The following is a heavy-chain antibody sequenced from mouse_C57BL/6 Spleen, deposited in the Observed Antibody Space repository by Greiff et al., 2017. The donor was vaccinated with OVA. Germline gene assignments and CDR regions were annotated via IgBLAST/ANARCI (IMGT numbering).Heavy chain of an antibody. CDR2: IWGDGST. V-gene: IGHV2-3*01. J-gene: IGHJ4*01. CDR3: AKLYYGCSYVEDYAMDY. D-gene: IGHD1-1*01. Sequence: VQLVESGPGLVAPSQSLSITCTVSGFSLTSYGVSWVRQPPGKGLEWLGVIWGDGSTNYHSALISSMGISKENSKSQVFLNLNSLQPDDTAPYYCAKLYYGCSYVEDYAMDYWGQGTSVTVSS. CDR1: GFSLTSYG.